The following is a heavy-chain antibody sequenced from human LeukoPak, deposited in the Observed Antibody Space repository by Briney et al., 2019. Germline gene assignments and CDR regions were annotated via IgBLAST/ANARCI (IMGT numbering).Heavy chain of an antibody. Sequence: SETLSLTCTVFGYSISSGYYWGWIRQPPGKGLEWIGSIYHSGSTYYNPSLKSRVTISLDTSKNQFSLKLSSVTAADTAVYYCVRDRGEPPHSHFDYWGQGSLVTVSS. CDR1: GYSISSGYY. V-gene: IGHV4-38-2*02. CDR2: IYHSGST. CDR3: VRDRGEPPHSHFDY. J-gene: IGHJ4*02. D-gene: IGHD3-16*01.